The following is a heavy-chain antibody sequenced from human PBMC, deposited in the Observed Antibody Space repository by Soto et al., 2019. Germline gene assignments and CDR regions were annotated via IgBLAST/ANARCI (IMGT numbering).Heavy chain of an antibody. V-gene: IGHV5-51*01. CDR1: GYSFTSYW. J-gene: IGHJ4*02. CDR3: ARPGLLDYYGSGSYDRTDY. CDR2: IYPGDSDT. D-gene: IGHD3-10*01. Sequence: PGESLKISCKGSGYSFTSYWIGWVRQMPGKGLEWMGIIYPGDSDTRYSPSFQGQVTISADKSISTAYLQWSSLKASDTAMYYCARPGLLDYYGSGSYDRTDYWGQGTLVTVSS.